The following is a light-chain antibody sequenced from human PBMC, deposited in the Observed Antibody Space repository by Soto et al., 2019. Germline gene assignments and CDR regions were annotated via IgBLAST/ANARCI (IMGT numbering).Light chain of an antibody. CDR2: GAS. V-gene: IGKV3-20*01. Sequence: EIGLAQSPGTLSLSPRERATLSRRASQSVSSSYLAWYQQKPGQAPRLLIYGASSRATGIPDRFSGSGSGTDFTLTISRLEPEDFAVYYCQQYGSSPFTFGPGTKVDIK. CDR3: QQYGSSPFT. CDR1: QSVSSSY. J-gene: IGKJ3*01.